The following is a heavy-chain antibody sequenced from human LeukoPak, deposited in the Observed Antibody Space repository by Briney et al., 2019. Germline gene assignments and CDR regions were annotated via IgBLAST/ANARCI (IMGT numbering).Heavy chain of an antibody. CDR2: ISSSSSYI. V-gene: IGHV3-21*01. Sequence: GGSLRLSCAASGFSFSSYGMSWVRQAPGKGLEWVSSISSSSSYIYYADSVKGRFTISRDNAKNSLYLQMNSLRAEDTAVYYCARDYVGTPIWRSSSWYGCYDYWGQGTLVTVSS. CDR1: GFSFSSYG. D-gene: IGHD6-13*01. CDR3: ARDYVGTPIWRSSSWYGCYDY. J-gene: IGHJ4*02.